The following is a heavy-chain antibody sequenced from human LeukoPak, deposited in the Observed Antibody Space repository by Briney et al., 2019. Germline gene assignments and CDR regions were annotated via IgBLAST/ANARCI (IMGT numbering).Heavy chain of an antibody. V-gene: IGHV5-51*01. Sequence: GESLKISCKGSGYRFTSYWIGWVRQMPGKGLEWMGIIYPGDSDTRYSPSFQGQVTISADKSISTAYLQWSSLKASDTAMYYCARHGLWAAAGTVDFDYRGQGTLVTVSS. CDR1: GYRFTSYW. J-gene: IGHJ4*02. D-gene: IGHD6-13*01. CDR2: IYPGDSDT. CDR3: ARHGLWAAAGTVDFDY.